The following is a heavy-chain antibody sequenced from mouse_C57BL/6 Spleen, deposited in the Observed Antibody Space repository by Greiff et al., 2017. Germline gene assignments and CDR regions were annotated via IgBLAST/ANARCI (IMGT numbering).Heavy chain of an antibody. D-gene: IGHD1-1*02. Sequence: QVQLKESDAELVKPGASVKISCKVSGYTFTDHTIHWMKQRPEQGLEWIGYIYPRNGSTKYNEKFKGKATLTADKSSSTAYMQLNSLTSEESAVYFCARDYRGYWYFDVWGTGTTVTVSS. CDR3: ARDYRGYWYFDV. V-gene: IGHV1-78*01. J-gene: IGHJ1*03. CDR2: IYPRNGST. CDR1: GYTFTDHT.